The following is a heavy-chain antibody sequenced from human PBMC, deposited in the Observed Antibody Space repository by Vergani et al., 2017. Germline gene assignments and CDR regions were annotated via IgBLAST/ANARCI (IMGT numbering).Heavy chain of an antibody. CDR1: GFTFSSYA. CDR2: ISYDGSNK. J-gene: IGHJ4*02. Sequence: QVQLVESGGGVVQPGRSLRLSCAASGFTFSSYAMHWVRQAPGKGLEWVAVISYDGSNKYYADSVKGRFTISRDNSKNTLYLQMNSLRAEDTAVYYCARDQREQPYGDYEPGCDYWGQGTLVTVSS. CDR3: ARDQREQPYGDYEPGCDY. D-gene: IGHD4-17*01. V-gene: IGHV3-30-3*01.